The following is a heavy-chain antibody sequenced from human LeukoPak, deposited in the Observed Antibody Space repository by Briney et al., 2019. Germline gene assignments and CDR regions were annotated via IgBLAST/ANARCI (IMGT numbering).Heavy chain of an antibody. CDR2: INHSGST. CDR3: ARGRRQKPFDY. Sequence: PSGTLSLTCAVYGGSFSGYYWSWIRQPPGKGLEWIGEINHSGSTNYNPSLKSRVTISVDTSKNQFSLKLSSVTAADTAVYYCARGRRQKPFDYWGQGTLVTVSS. V-gene: IGHV4-34*01. CDR1: GGSFSGYY. J-gene: IGHJ4*02.